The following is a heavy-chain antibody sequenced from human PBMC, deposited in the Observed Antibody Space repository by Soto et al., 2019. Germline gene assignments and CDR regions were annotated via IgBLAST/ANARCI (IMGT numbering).Heavy chain of an antibody. D-gene: IGHD3-22*01. CDR1: GYRFTSYG. V-gene: IGHV1-18*01. CDR2: ISAYNGNT. J-gene: IGHJ4*02. Sequence: GASVKVSCTASGYRFTSYGISWVRQAPGQGLEWMGWISAYNGNTNYAQKLQGRVTMTTDTSTSTAYMELRSLRSDDTAVYYCARDMHDSSGSKIDYWGQGTLVTVSS. CDR3: ARDMHDSSGSKIDY.